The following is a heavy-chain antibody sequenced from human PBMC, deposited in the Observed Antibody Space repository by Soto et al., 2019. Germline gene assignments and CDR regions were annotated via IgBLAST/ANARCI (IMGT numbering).Heavy chain of an antibody. D-gene: IGHD7-27*01. J-gene: IGHJ5*02. Sequence: QVPLVESGGGVVQPGRSLSFSCAASGFTFDTYGMHWVRQAPGKGLEWLAVTSWDEGSKYYADSVKGRITISRDNSKNTMYLQMDSLRPEDTAIYFCAREGTGGDNWADHWGQGTLGTVSS. CDR3: AREGTGGDNWADH. CDR1: GFTFDTYG. V-gene: IGHV3-30*03. CDR2: TSWDEGSK.